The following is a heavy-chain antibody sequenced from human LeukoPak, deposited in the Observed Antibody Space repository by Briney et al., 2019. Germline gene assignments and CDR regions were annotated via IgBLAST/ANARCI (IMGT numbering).Heavy chain of an antibody. D-gene: IGHD5-18*01. J-gene: IGHJ4*02. V-gene: IGHV3-21*01. CDR1: GFTFSSYS. Sequence: PGGSLRLSCAASGFTFSSYSMNWVRQAPGKGLEWVSSISSGSKYIYNADSVKGRFTISRDNAKNSLYLQMNSLRAEDTAVYYCARAPSYSYGSMDFWGQGTLVIVSS. CDR3: ARAPSYSYGSMDF. CDR2: ISSGSKYI.